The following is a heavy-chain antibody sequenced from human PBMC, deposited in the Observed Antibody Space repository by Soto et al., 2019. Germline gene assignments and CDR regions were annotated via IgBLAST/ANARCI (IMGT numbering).Heavy chain of an antibody. V-gene: IGHV1-18*01. CDR1: GYTLTSHG. Sequence: QVQLVQSGAEVKKPGASVKVSCKASGYTLTSHGISWVRQAPGQGLEWMGWSSGYNGDTKYAQKLQGRVTMTTDTATSTAYMELRGLRSDDTAVYFCARRRATVTHNWFDTWGQGTLVTVSS. CDR3: ARRRATVTHNWFDT. D-gene: IGHD4-17*01. CDR2: SSGYNGDT. J-gene: IGHJ5*02.